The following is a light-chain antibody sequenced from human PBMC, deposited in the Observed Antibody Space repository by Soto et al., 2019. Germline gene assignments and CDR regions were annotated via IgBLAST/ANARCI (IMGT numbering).Light chain of an antibody. CDR3: LQDYTYPRT. V-gene: IGKV1-6*01. Sequence: AIQMTQSPSSLSASVGYRVTITCRASQHIRNDLGWYQQKPGKAPKLLIYAASILQSGVPSRFSGSGYGTDFTLTISSLQPEDFATYYCLQDYTYPRTFGPGTKMEI. J-gene: IGKJ1*01. CDR1: QHIRND. CDR2: AAS.